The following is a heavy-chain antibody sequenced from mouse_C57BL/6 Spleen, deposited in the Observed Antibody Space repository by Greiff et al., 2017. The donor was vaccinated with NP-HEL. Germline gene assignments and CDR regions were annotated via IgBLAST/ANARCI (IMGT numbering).Heavy chain of an antibody. V-gene: IGHV1-5*01. D-gene: IGHD1-1*01. CDR2: IYPGNSDT. CDR1: GYTFTSYW. J-gene: IGHJ2*01. CDR3: ILTTVVANYFDY. Sequence: EVQLQESGTVLARPGASVKMSCKTSGYTFTSYWMHWVKQRPGQGLEWIGAIYPGNSDTSYNQKFKGKAKLTAVTSASTAYMELSSLTNEDSAVYYCILTTVVANYFDYWGQGTTLTVSS.